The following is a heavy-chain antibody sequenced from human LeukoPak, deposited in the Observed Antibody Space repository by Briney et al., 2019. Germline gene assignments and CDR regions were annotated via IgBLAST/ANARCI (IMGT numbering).Heavy chain of an antibody. J-gene: IGHJ6*03. CDR3: ARGQGDIVVVPAATLYYYYYYMDV. V-gene: IGHV4-34*01. CDR2: INHSGST. D-gene: IGHD2-2*01. CDR1: GGSFSGYY. Sequence: KPSETLSLTCAVYGGSFSGYYWSWIRQPPGKGLEWIGVINHSGSTNYNPSLKSRVTISVDTSKNQFSLKLSAVTAADTAVYYCARGQGDIVVVPAATLYYYYYYMDVWGKGTTVTVSS.